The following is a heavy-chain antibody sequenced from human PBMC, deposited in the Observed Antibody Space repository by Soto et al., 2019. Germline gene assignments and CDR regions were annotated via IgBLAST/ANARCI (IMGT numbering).Heavy chain of an antibody. CDR3: ARVGYYGDFYFAY. D-gene: IGHD4-17*01. J-gene: IGHJ4*02. V-gene: IGHV1-3*04. Sequence: QVHLVQSGPEVKKPGASVKVACKASGYTFTSYNMHWVRQAPGQGLEWMGWINTGNDNTKYSQQFHGRVTFSRDTSASTVYMDLSSLRADDTAVYYCARVGYYGDFYFAYWGQGTLVTVSS. CDR2: INTGNDNT. CDR1: GYTFTSYN.